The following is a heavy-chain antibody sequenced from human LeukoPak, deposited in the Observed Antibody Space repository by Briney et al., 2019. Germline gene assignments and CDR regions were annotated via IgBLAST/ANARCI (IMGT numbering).Heavy chain of an antibody. CDR3: ARVDQLLSYYMDV. CDR1: GYSNSSGYY. V-gene: IGHV4-38-2*01. Sequence: SETLSLTCAVSGYSNSSGYYWGWIRQPPGKGLEWIGSIYHSGSTYYNPSLKSRVTISVDTSKNQFSLKLSSVTAADTAVYYCARVDQLLSYYMDVWGKGTTVTVSS. CDR2: IYHSGST. J-gene: IGHJ6*03. D-gene: IGHD2-2*01.